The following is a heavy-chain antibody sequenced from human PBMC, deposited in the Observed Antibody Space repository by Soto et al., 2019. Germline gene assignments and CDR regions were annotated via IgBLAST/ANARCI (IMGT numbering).Heavy chain of an antibody. CDR1: GFIFRSYG. CDR3: ATTGVFYSYGMDV. J-gene: IGHJ6*02. CDR2: ISYDGSNK. V-gene: IGHV3-30*03. Sequence: PGGSLRLSCAASGFIFRSYGVHWVRQAPGKRLEWVAVISYDGSNKYYADSVKGRFTISGDNSKNTLYLQMNSLRAEDTAVYYCATTGVFYSYGMDVCGQGSTVTVS. D-gene: IGHD1-1*01.